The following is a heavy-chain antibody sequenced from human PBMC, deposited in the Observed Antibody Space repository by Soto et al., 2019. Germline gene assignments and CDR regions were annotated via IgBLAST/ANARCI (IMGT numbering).Heavy chain of an antibody. V-gene: IGHV3-48*03. CDR3: ARDHGHSSGYYYAGYFDY. CDR1: GFTFSSYE. J-gene: IGHJ4*02. D-gene: IGHD3-22*01. CDR2: ISSSGSTI. Sequence: EVQLVESGGGLVQPGGSLRLSCAASGFTFSSYEMNWVRQAPGKGLEWVSYISSSGSTIYYADSVKGRFTISRDNAKNSLYLQMNSLRAEDTAVYYCARDHGHSSGYYYAGYFDYWGQGTLVTVSS.